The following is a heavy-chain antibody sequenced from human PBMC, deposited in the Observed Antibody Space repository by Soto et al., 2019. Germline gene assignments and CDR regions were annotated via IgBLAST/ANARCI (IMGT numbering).Heavy chain of an antibody. CDR2: IHYSGST. D-gene: IGHD4-17*01. CDR3: ATVRTYGANYR. Sequence: SETLSLTCSVSGGSINSDYYWGSIRRPPGNGLEWIGSIHYSGSTYNNPYLKSRDAKSVDTSKNQFSLKLSFVSAADTAVYYCATVRTYGANYRSGQGTLVT. J-gene: IGHJ5*02. CDR1: GGSINSDYY. V-gene: IGHV4-39*01.